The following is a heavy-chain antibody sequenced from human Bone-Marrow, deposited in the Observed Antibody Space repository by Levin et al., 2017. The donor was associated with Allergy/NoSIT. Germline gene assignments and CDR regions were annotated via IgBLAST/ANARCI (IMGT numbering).Heavy chain of an antibody. CDR1: GGTFSSYA. Sequence: GASVKVSCKASGGTFSSYAISWVRQAPGQGLEWMGGIIPIFGTANYAQKFQGRVTITADESTSTAYMELSSLRSEDTAVYYCARVVVPVPNWFDPWGQGTLVTVSS. V-gene: IGHV1-69*13. J-gene: IGHJ5*02. D-gene: IGHD2-2*01. CDR3: ARVVVPVPNWFDP. CDR2: IIPIFGTA.